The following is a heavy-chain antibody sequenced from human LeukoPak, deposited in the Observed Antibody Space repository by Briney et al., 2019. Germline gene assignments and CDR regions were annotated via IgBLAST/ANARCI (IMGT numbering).Heavy chain of an antibody. Sequence: PGGSLRLSCAASGFTFSSYSMNWVRQAPGKGLEWVSSISSSSSYIYYTDSVKGRFTISRDDAKNSLYLQMNSLRVEDTAVYYCARISSSSDLYYNGMDVWGQGTTVTVSS. V-gene: IGHV3-21*01. D-gene: IGHD6-6*01. CDR3: ARISSSSDLYYNGMDV. CDR2: ISSSSSYI. J-gene: IGHJ6*02. CDR1: GFTFSSYS.